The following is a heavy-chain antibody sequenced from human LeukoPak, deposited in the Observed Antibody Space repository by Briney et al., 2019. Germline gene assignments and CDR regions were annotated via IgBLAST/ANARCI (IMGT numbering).Heavy chain of an antibody. CDR3: ARNSGYYPHFDY. V-gene: IGHV4-34*01. Sequence: PSETLSLTCAVYGGSFSGYYWSWIRQPPGKGLEWIGEINHSGSTNYNPSLKSRVTISVDTSKNQFSLKLSSVTAADTAVYYCARNSGYYPHFDYWGQGTLVTVSS. D-gene: IGHD3-22*01. CDR1: GGSFSGYY. J-gene: IGHJ4*02. CDR2: INHSGST.